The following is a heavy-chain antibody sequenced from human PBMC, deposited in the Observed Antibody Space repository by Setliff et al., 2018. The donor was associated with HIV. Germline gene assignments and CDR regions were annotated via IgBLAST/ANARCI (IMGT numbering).Heavy chain of an antibody. J-gene: IGHJ4*02. CDR1: GYTFTSYD. D-gene: IGHD1-1*01. CDR3: AREAHSAWNRGAVATLYFGY. Sequence: ASVKVSCKASGYTFTSYDINWVRQATGQGLEWMGWMNPNSGNTGYAQKFQGRVTMTRNTSISTAYMELSSLRSEDTAVYYCAREAHSAWNRGAVATLYFGYWGQGTLVTVSS. V-gene: IGHV1-8*02. CDR2: MNPNSGNT.